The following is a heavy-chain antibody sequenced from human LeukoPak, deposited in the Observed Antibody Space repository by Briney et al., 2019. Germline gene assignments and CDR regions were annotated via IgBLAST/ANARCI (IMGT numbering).Heavy chain of an antibody. Sequence: GGSLRLSCAASGFTFSSYAMHWVRQAPGKGLEWVAVISYDGSNKYYADSVKGRFTISRDNSKNTLYLQMNSLRAEDTAVYYCARGLEIVVAPAVLSYWGQGTLVTVSS. CDR2: ISYDGSNK. J-gene: IGHJ4*02. D-gene: IGHD2-2*03. CDR3: ARGLEIVVAPAVLSY. V-gene: IGHV3-30-3*01. CDR1: GFTFSSYA.